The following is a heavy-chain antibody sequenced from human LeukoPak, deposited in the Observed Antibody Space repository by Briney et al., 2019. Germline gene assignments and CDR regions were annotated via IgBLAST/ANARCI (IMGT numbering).Heavy chain of an antibody. D-gene: IGHD3-10*01. V-gene: IGHV3-74*01. CDR1: GFTFSNYW. Sequence: GGSLRLSCAASGFTFSNYWMHWVRHAPGRGLEGVSYTNTDGRSTTYADSVKGRFTTSKDNAKNTLNLKMDSLKAEDTAVYNFARNRAGSGSYHPIDYWSQGSPVTVSS. CDR2: TNTDGRST. J-gene: IGHJ4*02. CDR3: ARNRAGSGSYHPIDY.